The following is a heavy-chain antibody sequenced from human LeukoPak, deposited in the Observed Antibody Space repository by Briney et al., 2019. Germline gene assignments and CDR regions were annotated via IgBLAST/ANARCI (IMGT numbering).Heavy chain of an antibody. CDR1: GDSVSSNSAA. D-gene: IGHD2-15*01. V-gene: IGHV6-1*01. CDR3: ARDRGYCSGGSCYSENYYYYRDV. Sequence: SQTLSLTCAISGDSVSSNSAAWNWIRQSPSRGLEWLGRTYYRSKWYNDYAVSVKSRITINPDTSKNQFSLQLNSVTPADTAVYYCARDRGYCSGGSCYSENYYYYRDVWGKGTTVTVSS. J-gene: IGHJ6*03. CDR2: TYYRSKWYN.